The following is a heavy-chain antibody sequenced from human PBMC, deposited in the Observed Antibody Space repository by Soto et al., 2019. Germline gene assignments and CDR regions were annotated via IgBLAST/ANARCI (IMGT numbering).Heavy chain of an antibody. CDR3: ARGGDVDKGFDGMDV. D-gene: IGHD5-12*01. J-gene: IGHJ6*02. CDR1: GYTFTGYY. V-gene: IGHV1-2*02. CDR2: INPNSGGT. Sequence: GASVKVSCKASGYTFTGYYMHWVRQAPGRGLEWMGWINPNSGGTNYAQKFQGRVTMTRDTSISTAYMELSRLRSDDTAVYYCARGGDVDKGFDGMDVWGQGTTVTVS.